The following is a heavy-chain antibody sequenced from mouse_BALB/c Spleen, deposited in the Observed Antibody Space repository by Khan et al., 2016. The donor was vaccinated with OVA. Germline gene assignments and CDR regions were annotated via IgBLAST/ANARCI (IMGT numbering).Heavy chain of an antibody. J-gene: IGHJ3*01. CDR1: GFSLSSYG. V-gene: IGHV2-9*02. CDR2: IWAGGST. D-gene: IGHD1-1*01. CDR3: ARAFYYGAWFAY. Sequence: QVQLKESGPGLVAPSQTLSITCTVSGFSLSSYGVHWVRQPPGKGLEWLGVIWAGGSTNHNSALMSRLSISKDNYKSQVFLKMNSLQTDDTAMYYCARAFYYGAWFAYWGQGTLVTVSA.